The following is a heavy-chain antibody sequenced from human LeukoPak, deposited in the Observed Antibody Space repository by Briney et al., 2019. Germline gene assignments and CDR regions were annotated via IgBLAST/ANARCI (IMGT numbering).Heavy chain of an antibody. Sequence: SETLSLTCTVSGGSISSYYWGWIRQPPGKGLEWIGYIYYSGSTNYNPSLKSRVPISVDTPKHQFSLTLRSVTAADTAVYYCARRGAVVGVLWFGLYFDYWGQGTLVTVSS. CDR3: ARRGAVVGVLWFGLYFDY. J-gene: IGHJ4*02. D-gene: IGHD3-10*01. V-gene: IGHV4-59*01. CDR1: GGSISSYY. CDR2: IYYSGST.